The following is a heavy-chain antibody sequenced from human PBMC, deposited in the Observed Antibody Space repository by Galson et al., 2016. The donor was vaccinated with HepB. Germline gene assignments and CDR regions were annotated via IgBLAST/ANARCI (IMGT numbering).Heavy chain of an antibody. CDR1: GFTVGNNY. CDR2: IYSGGNT. J-gene: IGHJ4*02. V-gene: IGHV3-66*01. D-gene: IGHD6-13*01. CDR3: ARNPGASTWG. Sequence: SLRLSCAASGFTVGNNYMSWVRQAPGKGLEWVSLIYSGGNTLYADSVKGRFSISRDNSKNTLYLQMNSLSAEDTAVYYCARNPGASTWGWGQGNLVTVAS.